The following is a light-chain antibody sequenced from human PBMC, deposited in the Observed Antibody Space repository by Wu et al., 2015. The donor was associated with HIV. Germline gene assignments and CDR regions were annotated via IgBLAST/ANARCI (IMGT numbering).Light chain of an antibody. Sequence: DIQMTQSPSSLSASVGDRVTITCRASQNINNYLNWYQQRPGEAPKLLIYAASRLPSEVPSRFSGSGSGTDFTLTINTLEPEDFANYFCQQSYTTPYSFGQGTKLDIK. CDR3: QQSYTTPYS. V-gene: IGKV1-39*01. J-gene: IGKJ2*03. CDR2: AAS. CDR1: QNINNY.